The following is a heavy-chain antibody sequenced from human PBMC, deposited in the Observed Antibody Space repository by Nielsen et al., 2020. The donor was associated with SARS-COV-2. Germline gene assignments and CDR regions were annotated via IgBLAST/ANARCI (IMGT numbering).Heavy chain of an antibody. CDR2: IKQEGSEK. CDR1: GFTFSFYW. Sequence: GESLKISCAASGFTFSFYWMSWVRQDPGKGLEWVAKIKQEGSEKYYVDSVKGRFTISRDNAKKSLYLQMNSLRAEDTAVYYCARIGGSSWYFDYWGQGTLVTVSS. V-gene: IGHV3-7*01. CDR3: ARIGGSSWYFDY. J-gene: IGHJ4*02. D-gene: IGHD6-13*01.